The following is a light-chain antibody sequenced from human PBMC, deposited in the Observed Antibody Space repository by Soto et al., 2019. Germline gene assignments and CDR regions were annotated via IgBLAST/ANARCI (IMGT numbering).Light chain of an antibody. CDR2: DAS. CDR3: QQYGSSGT. V-gene: IGKV3-11*01. Sequence: EIVLTKSPATLSLYKGERATLSCRASQSLSSYLAWYQQKPGQAPRLLIYDASNRATGIPARFSGSGSGTDFTLTISSLEPEDFAVYYCQQYGSSGTFGQGTKVDIK. J-gene: IGKJ1*01. CDR1: QSLSSY.